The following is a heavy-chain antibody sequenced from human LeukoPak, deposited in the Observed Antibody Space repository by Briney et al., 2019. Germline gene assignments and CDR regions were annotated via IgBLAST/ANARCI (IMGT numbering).Heavy chain of an antibody. J-gene: IGHJ4*02. Sequence: SVKVSCKASGGTFSSYAISWVRQAPGQGLEWMGGIIPIFGTANYAQKFQGRVTITADESTSTAYMELSSLRSEDTAVYYCARDRCSGGSCPQPTEIDYWGQGTLVTVSS. CDR1: GGTFSSYA. V-gene: IGHV1-69*13. CDR3: ARDRCSGGSCPQPTEIDY. D-gene: IGHD2-15*01. CDR2: IIPIFGTA.